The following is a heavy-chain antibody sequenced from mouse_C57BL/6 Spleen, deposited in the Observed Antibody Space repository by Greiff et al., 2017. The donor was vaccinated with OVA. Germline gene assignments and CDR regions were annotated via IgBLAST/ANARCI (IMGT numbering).Heavy chain of an antibody. CDR3: ARDKGSSGPFAY. D-gene: IGHD3-2*02. J-gene: IGHJ3*01. CDR1: GYSITSGYY. V-gene: IGHV3-6*01. CDR2: IRYDGSN. Sequence: EVQLVESGPGLVKPSQSLSLTCSVTGYSITSGYYWNWIRQFPGNKLEWMGYIRYDGSNNYNPSLKNRTSITRDTSKNQFFLKLNSLTTEDTATYDCARDKGSSGPFAYWGQGTLVTVSA.